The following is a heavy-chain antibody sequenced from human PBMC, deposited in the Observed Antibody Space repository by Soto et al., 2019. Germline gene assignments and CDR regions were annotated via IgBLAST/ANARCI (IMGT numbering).Heavy chain of an antibody. CDR1: GFTLSSYT. CDR3: ARDNPRSSGWDV. V-gene: IGHV3-48*02. J-gene: IGHJ6*02. CDR2: ISSGSSTI. Sequence: EVQLVESGGGLVQPGGSLRLSCEASGFTLSSYTMNGPRQAQGQGREWVSYISSGSSTIYYADSVKGRFTISRDNAKNSLYLQMNSLRDEDTAVYYCARDNPRSSGWDVWGQGTTVTVSS.